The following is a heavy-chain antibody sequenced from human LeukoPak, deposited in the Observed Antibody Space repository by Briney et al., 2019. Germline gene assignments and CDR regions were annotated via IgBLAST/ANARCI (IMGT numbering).Heavy chain of an antibody. V-gene: IGHV1-2*02. D-gene: IGHD2-15*01. Sequence: ASVKVSCKASGYTFTGYYMHWVRLAPGQGLEWMGWINPNSGGTNYAQKFQGRVTMTRDTSISTAYMELSRLRSDDTAVYYCAREGGYCSGGSCYDPWFDPWGQGTLVTVSS. J-gene: IGHJ5*02. CDR1: GYTFTGYY. CDR2: INPNSGGT. CDR3: AREGGYCSGGSCYDPWFDP.